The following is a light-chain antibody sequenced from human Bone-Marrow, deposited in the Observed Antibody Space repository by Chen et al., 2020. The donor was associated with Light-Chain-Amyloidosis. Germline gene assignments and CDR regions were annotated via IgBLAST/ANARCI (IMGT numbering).Light chain of an antibody. V-gene: IGKV3-20*01. CDR3: QQYGTSPLT. Sequence: DIVLAQSLGTLPLSPGEGANLSCRASLTISSNYLTWYQQKFGQAPRLLIYGSSSRATGIPDRFTGSVSGTDFTLTINRLEPEDFAMYYCQQYGTSPLTFGGGTKVEIK. J-gene: IGKJ4*01. CDR1: LTISSNY. CDR2: GSS.